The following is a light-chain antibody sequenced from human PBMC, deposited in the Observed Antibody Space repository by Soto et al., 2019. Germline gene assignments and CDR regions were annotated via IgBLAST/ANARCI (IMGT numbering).Light chain of an antibody. CDR1: QSISRY. CDR2: GAS. V-gene: IGKV3-20*01. CDR3: QQYGSSTPT. Sequence: IVFTQSPGTLSLSPGERTTLSCRASQSISRYLAWYQQKPGQGPRLLIYGASSRATGTPDRFSGSGSGTDFTLTINRLEPEDFALYYCQQYGSSTPTFGQGTKVDIK. J-gene: IGKJ1*01.